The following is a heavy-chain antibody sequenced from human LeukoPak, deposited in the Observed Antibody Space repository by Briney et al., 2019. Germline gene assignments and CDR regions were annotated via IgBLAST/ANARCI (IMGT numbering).Heavy chain of an antibody. Sequence: GRSLRLSCAASGFTFSNYGMHWVRQAPGKGLEWVAVIWYDGSNKYYVDSVKGRFTISRDNSENTLYLQMNSLRAEDTAMYYCAKDRDTAMEIDYWGQGTLVTVSS. V-gene: IGHV3-33*06. CDR2: IWYDGSNK. CDR1: GFTFSNYG. D-gene: IGHD5-18*01. CDR3: AKDRDTAMEIDY. J-gene: IGHJ4*02.